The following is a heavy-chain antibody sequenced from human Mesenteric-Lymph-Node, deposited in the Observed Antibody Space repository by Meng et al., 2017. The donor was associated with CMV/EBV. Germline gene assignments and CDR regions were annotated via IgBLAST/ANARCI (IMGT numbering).Heavy chain of an antibody. D-gene: IGHD6-13*01. Sequence: GESLKISCAASGFSFSNYEMNWVRQAPGKGLEWVSTISGSGGSTYYADSVKGRFTISRDNPKNTLYLQMNSLRAEDTAVYYCARSSSWYSWDAFDIWGQGTMVTVSS. J-gene: IGHJ3*02. CDR3: ARSSSWYSWDAFDI. CDR2: ISGSGGST. V-gene: IGHV3-23*01. CDR1: GFSFSNYE.